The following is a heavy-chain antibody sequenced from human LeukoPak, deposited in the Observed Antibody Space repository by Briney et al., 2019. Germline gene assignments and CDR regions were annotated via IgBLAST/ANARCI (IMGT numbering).Heavy chain of an antibody. Sequence: ASVKVSCKASGYTFTGYYMHWVRQAPGQRLEWMGWINPNSGGTNYAQKFQGRVTMTRDTSISTAYMELSRLRSDDTAVYYCAATQSTMIVVAALGYWGQGTLVTVSS. CDR2: INPNSGGT. CDR1: GYTFTGYY. V-gene: IGHV1-2*02. D-gene: IGHD3-22*01. J-gene: IGHJ4*02. CDR3: AATQSTMIVVAALGY.